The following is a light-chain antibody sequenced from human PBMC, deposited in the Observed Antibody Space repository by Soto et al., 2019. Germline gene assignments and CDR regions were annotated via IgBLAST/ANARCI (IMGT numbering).Light chain of an antibody. J-gene: IGKJ5*01. V-gene: IGKV3-15*01. CDR2: GTS. CDR3: QQYNNWPLIT. Sequence: EIVMTQSPGTLSVSLGEGATLSCRASQSVSGNLAWYQQKPGQAPRLLIYGTSIRATGVPARFSGGGSGTEFTLTISGLQSEDFAVYYCQQYNNWPLITFGQGTRLEIK. CDR1: QSVSGN.